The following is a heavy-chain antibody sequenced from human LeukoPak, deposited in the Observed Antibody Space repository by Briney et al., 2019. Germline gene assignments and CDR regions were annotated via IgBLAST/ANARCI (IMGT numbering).Heavy chain of an antibody. Sequence: GGSLRLSCAASGFTFSNYWMDWVRQAPGKGLEWVASIKQDGGETFYVDSVKGRFTISRDNAKNSLYLQMNSLRAEDTAVYYCTREDHSNYNYWGQGTLVTVSS. V-gene: IGHV3-7*01. CDR2: IKQDGGET. J-gene: IGHJ4*02. D-gene: IGHD4-11*01. CDR3: TREDHSNYNY. CDR1: GFTFSNYW.